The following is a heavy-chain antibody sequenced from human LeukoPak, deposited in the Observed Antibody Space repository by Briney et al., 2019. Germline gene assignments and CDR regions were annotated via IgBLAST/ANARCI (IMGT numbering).Heavy chain of an antibody. CDR3: ARSRITMIVVVILYDAFDI. Sequence: GASVKVSCKASGGTFSSYAISWVRQAPGQGLEWMGGIIPIFGTANYAQKFQGRVTSTADESTSTAYMELSSLRSEDTAAYYCARSRITMIVVVILYDAFDIWGQGTMVTVSS. CDR1: GGTFSSYA. V-gene: IGHV1-69*13. D-gene: IGHD3-22*01. J-gene: IGHJ3*02. CDR2: IIPIFGTA.